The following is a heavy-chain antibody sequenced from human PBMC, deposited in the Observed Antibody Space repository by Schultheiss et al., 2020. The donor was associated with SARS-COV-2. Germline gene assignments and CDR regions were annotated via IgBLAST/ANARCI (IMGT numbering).Heavy chain of an antibody. J-gene: IGHJ6*02. CDR2: INPNSGGT. V-gene: IGHV1-2*02. CDR1: GYTFTGYY. CDR3: ARNFWSGYYINYYYYGMDV. D-gene: IGHD3-3*01. Sequence: SVKVSCKASGYTFTGYYMHWVRQAPGQGLEWMGWINPNSGGTNYAQKFQGRVTMTRDTSISTAYMELSRLRSDDTAVYYCARNFWSGYYINYYYYGMDVWGPGTTVTVSS.